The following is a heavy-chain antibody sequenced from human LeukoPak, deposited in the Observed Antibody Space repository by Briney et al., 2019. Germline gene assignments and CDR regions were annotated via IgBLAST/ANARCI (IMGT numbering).Heavy chain of an antibody. CDR2: ISGSGGST. V-gene: IGHV3-23*01. Sequence: PGGSLRLSCAASGFTFSSYAMSWVRQAPGKGLEWVSAISGSGGSTYYADSVKGRSTISRDNSKNTLYLQMNSLRAEDTAVYYCAKDIRLSYVGDDYWGQGTLVTVSS. CDR1: GFTFSSYA. D-gene: IGHD3-10*02. J-gene: IGHJ4*02. CDR3: AKDIRLSYVGDDY.